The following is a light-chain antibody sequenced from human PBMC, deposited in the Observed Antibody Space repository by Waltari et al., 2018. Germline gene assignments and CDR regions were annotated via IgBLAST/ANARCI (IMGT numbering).Light chain of an antibody. Sequence: DIVMTQSPDSLAVSLGERATINCQSTQNVLSPSNSKNYLSWYQQKPGQPPRLLIYWASTRESGVPDRFSGSGSGTDFTLTIRSLQAEDVAVYYCQQYYSSPFTFGPGTKVDIK. V-gene: IGKV4-1*01. CDR3: QQYYSSPFT. CDR1: QNVLSPSNSKNY. J-gene: IGKJ3*01. CDR2: WAS.